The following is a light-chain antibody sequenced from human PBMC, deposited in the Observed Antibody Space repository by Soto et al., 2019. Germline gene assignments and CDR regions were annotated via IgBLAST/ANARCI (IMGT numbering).Light chain of an antibody. Sequence: QSVLTQPASVSGSPGQSITISCSGTSSDVGGYSSVSWYQQHPGKVPKLMIYEVSNRPSGVSFRFSGSKSGNTASLTISGLQAEDEADYYCSSYTTTKTLVFGGGTKLTVL. J-gene: IGLJ2*01. V-gene: IGLV2-14*01. CDR2: EVS. CDR3: SSYTTTKTLV. CDR1: SSDVGGYSS.